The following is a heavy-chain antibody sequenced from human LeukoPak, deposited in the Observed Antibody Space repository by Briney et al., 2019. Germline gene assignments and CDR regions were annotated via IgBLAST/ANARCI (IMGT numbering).Heavy chain of an antibody. V-gene: IGHV1-46*01. CDR1: GYTFTSYY. D-gene: IGHD2-15*01. J-gene: IGHJ5*02. CDR3: ARDSTAGYCSGGSCYSSWWFDP. Sequence: ASVKVSCKASGYTFTSYYMHWVRQAPGQGLEWMGIINPSGGSTSYAQKFQGRDTMTRDTSTSTVYMELSSLRSEDTAVYYCARDSTAGYCSGGSCYSSWWFDPWGQGTLVTVSS. CDR2: INPSGGST.